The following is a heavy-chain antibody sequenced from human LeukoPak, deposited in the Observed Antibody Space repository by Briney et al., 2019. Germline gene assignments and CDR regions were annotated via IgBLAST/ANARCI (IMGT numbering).Heavy chain of an antibody. CDR1: GGTFSSYT. D-gene: IGHD6-19*01. CDR3: ARDLNQWLVLPGY. Sequence: EASVKVSCKASGGTFSSYTISWVRQAPGQGLEWMGRVITILGIANYAQKFQGRVTITADKSTSTAYMERSSLRSEDTAVYYCARDLNQWLVLPGYWGQGTLVTVSS. V-gene: IGHV1-69*04. J-gene: IGHJ4*02. CDR2: VITILGIA.